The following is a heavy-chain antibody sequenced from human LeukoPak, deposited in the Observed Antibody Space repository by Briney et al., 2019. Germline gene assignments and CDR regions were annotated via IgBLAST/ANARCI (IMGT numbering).Heavy chain of an antibody. CDR2: IYNSGST. D-gene: IGHD4-17*01. Sequence: PSETLSLTCAVSGGSISSGGYSWSWIRQHPGKGLEWIGYIYNSGSTYYNPSLKSRVTISGDTSKNQFSLKLSSVTAADTAVYYCARARGDYDYYFYGMDVWGQGTTVIVSS. V-gene: IGHV4-31*11. CDR1: GGSISSGGYS. CDR3: ARARGDYDYYFYGMDV. J-gene: IGHJ6*02.